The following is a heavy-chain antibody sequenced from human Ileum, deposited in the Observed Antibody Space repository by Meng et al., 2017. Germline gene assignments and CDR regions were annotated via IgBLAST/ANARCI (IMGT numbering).Heavy chain of an antibody. V-gene: IGHV3-74*01. CDR1: GFTFSSYW. J-gene: IGHJ4*02. CDR2: INSDGSST. D-gene: IGHD6-19*01. Sequence: GESLKISCAASGFTFSSYWMHWVRRAPGKGLVWVSRINSDGSSTSYADSVKGRFTISRDNAKNTLYLQMNSLRAEDTAVYYCARFAVAGSDYWGQGTLVTVSS. CDR3: ARFAVAGSDY.